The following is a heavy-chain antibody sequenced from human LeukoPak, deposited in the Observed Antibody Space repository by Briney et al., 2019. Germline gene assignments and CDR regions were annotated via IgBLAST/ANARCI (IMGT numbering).Heavy chain of an antibody. V-gene: IGHV1-69*06. CDR2: IIPIFGTA. J-gene: IGHJ4*02. Sequence: ASVKVSCTASGGTVSSYAISWVRQAPGQGLEWMGGIIPIFGTANYAQKFQGRVTITADKSTSTASMELSSLSSEDTAVYYCARGWRTSSFDYWGQGTLVTVSS. CDR1: GGTVSSYA. D-gene: IGHD2-2*01. CDR3: ARGWRTSSFDY.